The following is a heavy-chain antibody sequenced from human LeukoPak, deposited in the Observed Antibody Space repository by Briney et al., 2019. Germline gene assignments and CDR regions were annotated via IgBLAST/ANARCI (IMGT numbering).Heavy chain of an antibody. CDR3: ARVQYSGYDLQVDY. D-gene: IGHD5-12*01. Sequence: ASVKVSCKASGYTFTGYYMHWVRQAPGQGLEWMGWINPNSGGTNYAQKFQARVTMTRDTSISTAYMEMSRLRSDDTAVYYCARVQYSGYDLQVDYWGQGTLVTVSS. CDR1: GYTFTGYY. V-gene: IGHV1-2*02. J-gene: IGHJ4*02. CDR2: INPNSGGT.